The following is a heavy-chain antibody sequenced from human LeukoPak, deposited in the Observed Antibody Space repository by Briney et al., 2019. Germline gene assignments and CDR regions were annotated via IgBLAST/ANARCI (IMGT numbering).Heavy chain of an antibody. CDR3: ARCGFLEWLLSPYYYMDV. CDR1: GFTFNTFA. J-gene: IGHJ6*03. D-gene: IGHD3-3*01. CDR2: ISGAGDGT. Sequence: GGSLRLSCAASGFTFNTFAMSWVRQAPGKGLECVSFISGAGDGTYYTDSVRGRFTISRDNSKNTLYLQMNSLRAEDTAVYYCARCGFLEWLLSPYYYMDVWGKGTTVTVSS. V-gene: IGHV3-23*01.